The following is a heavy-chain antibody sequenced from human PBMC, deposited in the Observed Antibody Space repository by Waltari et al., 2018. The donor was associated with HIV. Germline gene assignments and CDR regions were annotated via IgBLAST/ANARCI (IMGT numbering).Heavy chain of an antibody. CDR3: AWGGYSGYFDY. CDR2: IYTSGST. D-gene: IGHD1-26*01. Sequence: QVQLQESGPGRVEPSQTLSLTCTVSGGSSSSGSSTWNWIRQPAGKGLEWIGRIYTSGSTNYNPSLKSRVTISVDTSKTQFSLKLSSVTAADPAVYYCAWGGYSGYFDYWGQGTLVTVSS. J-gene: IGHJ4*02. V-gene: IGHV4-61*02. CDR1: GGSSSSGSST.